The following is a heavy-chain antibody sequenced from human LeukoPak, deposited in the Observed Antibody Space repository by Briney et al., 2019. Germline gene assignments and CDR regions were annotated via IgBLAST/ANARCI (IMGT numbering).Heavy chain of an antibody. CDR1: GYTFTSYA. D-gene: IGHD6-6*01. CDR3: ARARRPYSSSSCFDY. Sequence: GASVKVSCKASGYTFTSYAMHWVRQAPGQRLEWMGWINAGNGNTKYSQKFQGRVTITRDTSASTAYMELSSLRSEDTAVYYCARARRPYSSSSCFDYWGQGTLVTVSS. J-gene: IGHJ4*02. CDR2: INAGNGNT. V-gene: IGHV1-3*01.